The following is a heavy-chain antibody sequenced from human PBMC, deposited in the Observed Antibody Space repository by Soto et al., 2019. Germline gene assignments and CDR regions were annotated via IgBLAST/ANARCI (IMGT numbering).Heavy chain of an antibody. CDR2: IDPSDSYT. CDR3: ARHQVDYYDSSGYRSGMDV. D-gene: IGHD3-22*01. J-gene: IGHJ6*02. Sequence: GESLKISCKGSGYSFTSYWISWVRKMPGKGLEWMGRIDPSDSYTNYSPSSQGHVTISADKSISTAYLQWSSLKASDTSMYYCARHQVDYYDSSGYRSGMDVWGQGTTVTVSS. V-gene: IGHV5-10-1*01. CDR1: GYSFTSYW.